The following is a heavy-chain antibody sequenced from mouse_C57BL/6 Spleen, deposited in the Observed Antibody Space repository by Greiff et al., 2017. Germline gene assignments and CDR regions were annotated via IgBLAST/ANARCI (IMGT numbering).Heavy chain of an antibody. J-gene: IGHJ3*01. Sequence: QVQLQQPGAELVMPGASVKLSCKASGYTFTSYWMHWVKQRPGQGLEWIGEIDPSDSYTNYNQKFKGKSTLTVDKSSSTAYMQLSSLTSEDSAVYYCARLYYEGCLAYWGQGTLVTVSA. D-gene: IGHD2-3*01. CDR1: GYTFTSYW. CDR3: ARLYYEGCLAY. V-gene: IGHV1-69*01. CDR2: IDPSDSYT.